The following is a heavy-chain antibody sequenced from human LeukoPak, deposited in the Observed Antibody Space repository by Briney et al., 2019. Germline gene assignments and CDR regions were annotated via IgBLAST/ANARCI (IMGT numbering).Heavy chain of an antibody. CDR2: IYDSGTT. J-gene: IGHJ6*03. D-gene: IGHD6-6*01. V-gene: IGHV4-59*01. Sequence: PSETLSLTCTVSGGSFGNYYWSWIRQPPGKGLEWIGYIYDSGTTNYNPSLKSRVTISVDTATNQFSLKLRSVTAADTAVYYCARAGSSGPGNYYYYYMDVWGKGTTVTVSS. CDR1: GGSFGNYY. CDR3: ARAGSSGPGNYYYYYMDV.